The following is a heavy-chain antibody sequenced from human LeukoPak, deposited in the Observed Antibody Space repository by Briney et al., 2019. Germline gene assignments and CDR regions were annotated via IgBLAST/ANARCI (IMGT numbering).Heavy chain of an antibody. CDR3: ARHGSGTYDY. V-gene: IGHV4-59*08. CDR2: ISYSGST. J-gene: IGHJ4*02. CDR1: GGSISSYY. Sequence: SETLSLTCTDSGGSISSYYWSWIRQPPGKGLEWIGYISYSGSTSYNPSLKSRVSISVDTTKNQFSLKLNSVTAADTAVYFCARHGSGTYDYWGQGTLVTVSS. D-gene: IGHD1-26*01.